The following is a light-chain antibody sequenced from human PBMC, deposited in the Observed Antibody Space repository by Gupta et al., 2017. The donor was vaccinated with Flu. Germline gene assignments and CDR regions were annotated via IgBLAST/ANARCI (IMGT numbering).Light chain of an antibody. Sequence: AMLSVSPGERGTVSCRASQSVGNNLAWYKQKPGQAPRLLIYDASTRATGIPDRFSGSGYGTEFTLTISSRQSEDFAVYFCQQSDKWPPFTFGGGTKVDIK. CDR3: QQSDKWPPFT. V-gene: IGKV3-15*01. CDR1: QSVGNN. J-gene: IGKJ4*01. CDR2: DAS.